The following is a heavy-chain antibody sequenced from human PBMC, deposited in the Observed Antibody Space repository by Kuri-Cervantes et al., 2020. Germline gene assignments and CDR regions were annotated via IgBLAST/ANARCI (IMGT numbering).Heavy chain of an antibody. D-gene: IGHD3-10*01. V-gene: IGHV1-69*13. CDR1: GGTFSSYA. J-gene: IGHJ4*02. Sequence: SVKVSCKASGGTFSSYAISWVRQAPGQGLEWMGGIIPIFGTANYAQKFQGRVTITADESTSTAYMELSSLGSEDTAVYYCARDHSGMVRGVNFDYWGQGTLITVSS. CDR2: IIPIFGTA. CDR3: ARDHSGMVRGVNFDY.